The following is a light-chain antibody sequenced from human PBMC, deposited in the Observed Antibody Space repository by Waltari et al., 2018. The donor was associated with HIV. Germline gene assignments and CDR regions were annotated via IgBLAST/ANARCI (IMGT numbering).Light chain of an antibody. CDR1: RNIGGN. CDR3: QQYLDWPAWT. Sequence: EMVMTQSPATLSVFPGETATLSCRAARNIGGNLAWYQQKPGQAPRLLIFGASSRPAYIPARLSGRGFGTDFSLTISTLQPEDAAIYYCQQYLDWPAWTFGQGTKVEV. V-gene: IGKV3D-15*01. CDR2: GAS. J-gene: IGKJ1*01.